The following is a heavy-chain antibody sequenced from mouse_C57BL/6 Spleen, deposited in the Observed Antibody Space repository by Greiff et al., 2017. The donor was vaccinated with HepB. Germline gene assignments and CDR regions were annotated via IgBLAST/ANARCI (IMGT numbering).Heavy chain of an antibody. V-gene: IGHV5-4*01. Sequence: EVQRVESGGGLVKPGGSLKLSCAASGFTFSSYAMSWVRQTPEKRLEWVATISDGGSYTYYPDNVKGRFTISRDNAKNNLYLQMSHLKSEDTAMYYCAREDWEGAWFAYWGQGTLVTVSA. CDR3: AREDWEGAWFAY. CDR1: GFTFSSYA. D-gene: IGHD4-1*01. J-gene: IGHJ3*01. CDR2: ISDGGSYT.